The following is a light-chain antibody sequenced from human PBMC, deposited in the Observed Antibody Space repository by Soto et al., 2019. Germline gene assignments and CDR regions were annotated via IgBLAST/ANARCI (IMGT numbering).Light chain of an antibody. CDR1: QSITTY. CDR3: QQSYRTPRT. Sequence: DVQMTQSPSTLSASVGDRVTITCRASQSITTYLNWYQHKPGKAPKLLMHEASSLDSGVPSRFSGSGSGTDFTLTISSLQPEDFATYYCQQSYRTPRTLGQGTKVDIK. CDR2: EAS. V-gene: IGKV1-39*01. J-gene: IGKJ1*01.